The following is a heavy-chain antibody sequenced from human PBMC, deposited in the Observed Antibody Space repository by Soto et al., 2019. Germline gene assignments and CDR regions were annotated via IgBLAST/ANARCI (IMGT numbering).Heavy chain of an antibody. D-gene: IGHD6-13*01. Sequence: PSETLSLTCTVSGGSVSTDNSYWTWIRQPPGKGLEWIGYIYYTGRIKYNPSLESRISISVDKSKNQFSLKLRSVTAADTAVYYCARDPTTSRAGAGTGLAFWGQGTLVPVYS. CDR3: ARDPTTSRAGAGTGLAF. V-gene: IGHV4-61*01. CDR2: IYYTGRI. CDR1: GGSVSTDNSY. J-gene: IGHJ4*02.